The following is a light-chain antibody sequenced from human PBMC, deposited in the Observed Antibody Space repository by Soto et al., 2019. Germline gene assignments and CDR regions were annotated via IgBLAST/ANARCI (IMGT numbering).Light chain of an antibody. Sequence: QSVLTQPRSVSGSPGQSVTISCTGTGNDVGGYDFVSWYQQHPGKAPKLMIYDVSKRPSGVPDRFSGSKSGNTASLTISGLHADDEAYYYCCSYAGTYTVVFGGGTKLTVL. CDR3: CSYAGTYTVV. CDR2: DVS. J-gene: IGLJ2*01. CDR1: GNDVGGYDF. V-gene: IGLV2-11*01.